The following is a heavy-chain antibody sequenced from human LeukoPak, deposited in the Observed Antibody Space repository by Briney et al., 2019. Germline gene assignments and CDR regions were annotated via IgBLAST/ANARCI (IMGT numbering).Heavy chain of an antibody. J-gene: IGHJ6*02. V-gene: IGHV4-59*01. Sequence: SETPSLTCTVSGGSISSYYWTWIRQPPGRGLEWIGYIYYSGSTNYNPSLKSRLTVSVDTSKNQFSLKLSSVTAADTAVYFCARWDFYYYRMDVWGHGTTVTVSS. CDR3: ARWDFYYYRMDV. CDR2: IYYSGST. CDR1: GGSISSYY.